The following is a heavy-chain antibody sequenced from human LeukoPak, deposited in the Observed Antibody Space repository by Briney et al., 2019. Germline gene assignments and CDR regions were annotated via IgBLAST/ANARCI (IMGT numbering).Heavy chain of an antibody. Sequence: PSETLSLTCAVYGGSFSGYYWSWIRQSPGKGLEWIGEINHSGSTNYNPSLKSRVTISVDTSKNQFSLKLSSVTAADTAVYYRARRHEAAPFDYWGQGTLVTVSS. J-gene: IGHJ4*02. CDR3: ARRHEAAPFDY. CDR1: GGSFSGYY. D-gene: IGHD6-13*01. V-gene: IGHV4-34*01. CDR2: INHSGST.